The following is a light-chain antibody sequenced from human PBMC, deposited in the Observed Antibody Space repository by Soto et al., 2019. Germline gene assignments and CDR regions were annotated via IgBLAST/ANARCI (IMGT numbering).Light chain of an antibody. J-gene: IGLJ1*01. CDR3: CSSAPESTYV. CDR2: RGT. Sequence: FALADPYSLSVSPAEPISIFFTGTSIDVGAYDAVSWYQQHPGKAPQVIIYRGTKRPSGVSTRFSGSVSGNTASLTVSGLQAEDEAEYFCCSSAPESTYVFGTGTKVTVL. CDR1: SIDVGAYDA. V-gene: IGLV2-23*01.